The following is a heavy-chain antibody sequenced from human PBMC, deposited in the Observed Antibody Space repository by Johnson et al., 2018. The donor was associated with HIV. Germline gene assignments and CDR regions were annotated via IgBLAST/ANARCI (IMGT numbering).Heavy chain of an antibody. Sequence: VQLLESGGGLVQPGGSLRLSCAASGFTFSSYWMSWVRQAPGKGLEWVANIKQDGSEKYYVDSVKGRFTISRDNAKNSLYLQMNSLRAEDTAVYYCARVDGSGSLGAFDIWGQGTMVTVSS. CDR1: GFTFSSYW. V-gene: IGHV3-7*01. CDR2: IKQDGSEK. D-gene: IGHD3-10*01. J-gene: IGHJ3*02. CDR3: ARVDGSGSLGAFDI.